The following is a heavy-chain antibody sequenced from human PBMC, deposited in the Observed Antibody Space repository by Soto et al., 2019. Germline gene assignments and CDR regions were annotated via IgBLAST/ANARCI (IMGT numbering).Heavy chain of an antibody. CDR1: GYSFTSYW. J-gene: IGHJ6*02. CDR3: ARQPTRDGYNFRRMDV. V-gene: IGHV5-51*01. Sequence: GESLKISCKGSGYSFTSYWIGWVRQMPGKGLEWMGIIYPGDSDTRYSPSFQGQVTISADKSISTAYLQWSSLKASDTAMYYCARQPTRDGYNFRRMDVWGQGTTVTVSS. CDR2: IYPGDSDT. D-gene: IGHD5-12*01.